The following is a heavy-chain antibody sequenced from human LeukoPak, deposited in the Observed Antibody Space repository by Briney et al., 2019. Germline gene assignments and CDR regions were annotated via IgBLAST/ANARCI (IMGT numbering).Heavy chain of an antibody. CDR2: ISYDGSNK. Sequence: GGSLRLSCAASGFTFSSYEMNWVRQAPGKGLEWVAVISYDGSNKYYADSVKGRFTISRDNSKNTLYLQMNSLRAEDTAVYYCAMLGVAVAADYWGQGTLVTVSS. J-gene: IGHJ4*02. CDR3: AMLGVAVAADY. CDR1: GFTFSSYE. D-gene: IGHD6-19*01. V-gene: IGHV3-30*03.